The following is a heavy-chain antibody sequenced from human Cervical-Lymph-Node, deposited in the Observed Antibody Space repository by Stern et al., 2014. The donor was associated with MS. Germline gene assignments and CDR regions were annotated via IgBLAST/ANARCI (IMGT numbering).Heavy chain of an antibody. CDR2: IFPICGTA. CDR3: ARHDGLWFGEVPGGMDV. V-gene: IGHV1-69*06. D-gene: IGHD3-10*01. CDR1: GGTFSSYA. J-gene: IGHJ6*02. Sequence: VQLEESGAEVKKPGSSVKVSCKASGGTFSSYAISWVRQAPGQGLEWMGVIFPICGTAIYAQKFQRRVTMTADKSTGTAYMELSSLRSEDTAVYYCARHDGLWFGEVPGGMDVWAKGPRSPSP.